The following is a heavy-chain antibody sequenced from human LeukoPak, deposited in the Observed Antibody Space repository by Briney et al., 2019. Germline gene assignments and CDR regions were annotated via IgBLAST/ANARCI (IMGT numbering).Heavy chain of an antibody. CDR2: ISASGGST. D-gene: IGHD4-17*01. J-gene: IGHJ4*02. CDR1: GFTFSSSA. CDR3: ARSSGDYGDYVDY. V-gene: IGHV3-23*01. Sequence: PGGSLRLSCAASGFTFSSSAMSWVRQVPGKGLEWVSGISASGGSTNYADSVRGRFTISRDNSKNTLYLQMNSLRAEDTAVYYCARSSGDYGDYVDYWGQGTLVTVSS.